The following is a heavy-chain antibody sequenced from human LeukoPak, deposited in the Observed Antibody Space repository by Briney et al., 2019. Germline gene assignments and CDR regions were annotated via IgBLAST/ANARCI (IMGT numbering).Heavy chain of an antibody. CDR2: ISSGGDYI. CDR1: GFTFSSYS. V-gene: IGHV3-21*01. J-gene: IGHJ1*01. CDR3: ARDPIYTFDGPEYFQH. Sequence: GGSLRLACAASGFTFSSYSMNWVRQAPGKGLEWVSSISSGGDYISYADSVTGRFTISRDNAKKSLYLQMNILRAEDTAVYYCARDPIYTFDGPEYFQHWGQGTLVTVSS. D-gene: IGHD2-2*02.